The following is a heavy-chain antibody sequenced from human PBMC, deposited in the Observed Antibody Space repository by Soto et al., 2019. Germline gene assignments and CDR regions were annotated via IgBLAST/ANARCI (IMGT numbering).Heavy chain of an antibody. CDR2: IYYSGSS. V-gene: IGHV4-39*01. CDR1: GGSISGSGYY. Sequence: QLQLQESGPGLVKPSETLSLTCTVSGGSISGSGYYWGWIRQPPGKGLEWIGNIYYSGSSYYNPSLKSRVSISVDTSKNQFSLKLSSVTAADMAVYYCARQRQDSGGYWGFDYWGQGALVTVSS. CDR3: ARQRQDSGGYWGFDY. D-gene: IGHD5-12*01. J-gene: IGHJ4*02.